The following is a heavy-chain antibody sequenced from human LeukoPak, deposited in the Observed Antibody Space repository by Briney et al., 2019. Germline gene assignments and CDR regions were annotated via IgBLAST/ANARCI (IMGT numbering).Heavy chain of an antibody. V-gene: IGHV3-33*01. D-gene: IGHD5/OR15-5a*01. J-gene: IGHJ4*02. Sequence: PGGSLRLSCAASGFTFSNHGMHWVRQAPGKGLEWVAVIWYDGSNKYYADSVKGRFTISRDNSKNTLYLQMNSLRVEDTAVHYCARDLSSRRLDYWGQGTLVTVSS. CDR3: ARDLSSRRLDY. CDR1: GFTFSNHG. CDR2: IWYDGSNK.